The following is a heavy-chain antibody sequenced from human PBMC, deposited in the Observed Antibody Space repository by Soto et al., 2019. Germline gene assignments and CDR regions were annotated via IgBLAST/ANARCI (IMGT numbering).Heavy chain of an antibody. CDR3: ARGIGYSVQDY. J-gene: IGHJ4*02. CDR1: GLTLYIYW. CDR2: ISDDMSNT. V-gene: IGHV3-74*01. Sequence: PSCSPRISSVASGLTLYIYWMHWVRKAPGKGLVWLSRISDDMSNTGYADSVRGRFTISRDNAKNTLYLQMDRLRAEDTAVNYCARGIGYSVQDYWGQGGLVTV. D-gene: IGHD1-1*01.